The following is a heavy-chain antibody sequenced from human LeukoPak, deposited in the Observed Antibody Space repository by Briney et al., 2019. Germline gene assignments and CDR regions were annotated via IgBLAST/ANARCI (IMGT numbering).Heavy chain of an antibody. D-gene: IGHD3-22*01. V-gene: IGHV4-59*01. CDR2: IYYSGST. Sequence: SETLSLTCTVSGGSISSYYWSWIRQPPGKGLEWIGYIYYSGSTNYNPSLKSRVTISVDTSKNQFSLKLSSVNAAETAVYYCARDQPTYYYDSSGYYRGYYFDYWGQGTLVTVSS. CDR3: ARDQPTYYYDSSGYYRGYYFDY. CDR1: GGSISSYY. J-gene: IGHJ4*02.